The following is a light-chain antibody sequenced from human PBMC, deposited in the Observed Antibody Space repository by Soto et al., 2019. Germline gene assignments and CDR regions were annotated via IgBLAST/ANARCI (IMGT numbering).Light chain of an antibody. CDR2: GNN. CDR3: QSYDSSLRTV. V-gene: IGLV1-40*01. CDR1: SSNIGAGYD. Sequence: QSVLTQPPSVSGAPGQRVTISCTGSSSNIGAGYDVHWYQQLPGTAPKLLIYGNNNRPSGVPDRFSGSKSGTSASLAITGLQAEDEADYYCQSYDSSLRTVFGAGTQLTVL. J-gene: IGLJ7*01.